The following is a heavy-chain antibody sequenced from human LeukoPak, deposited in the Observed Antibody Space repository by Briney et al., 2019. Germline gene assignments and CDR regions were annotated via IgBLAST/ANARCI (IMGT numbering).Heavy chain of an antibody. D-gene: IGHD6-25*01. V-gene: IGHV5-10-1*01. CDR2: IDPSDSYT. CDR1: GNSFTGYW. Sequence: GESLKISCQASGNSFTGYWISWVRQMPGKGLEWMGRIDPSDSYTNYSPSFQGHVTISADKSITTAYLQWSSLKASDTAMYYCARSGVAAVRGALGMDAWGKGTTVTVSS. J-gene: IGHJ6*04. CDR3: ARSGVAAVRGALGMDA.